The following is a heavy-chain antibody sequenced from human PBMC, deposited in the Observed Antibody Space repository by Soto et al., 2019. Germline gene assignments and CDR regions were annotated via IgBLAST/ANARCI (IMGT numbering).Heavy chain of an antibody. CDR2: INHSGST. D-gene: IGHD3-10*01. J-gene: IGHJ6*03. CDR3: ARGTYPLGYYGSGSWGREYYYYYYMDV. Sequence: SETLSLTCAVYGGSFSGYYWSWIRQPPGKGLEWIGEINHSGSTNYNPSLKSRVTISVDTSKNQFSLKLSSVTAADTAVYYCARGTYPLGYYGSGSWGREYYYYYYMDVWGKGTTVTVSS. V-gene: IGHV4-34*01. CDR1: GGSFSGYY.